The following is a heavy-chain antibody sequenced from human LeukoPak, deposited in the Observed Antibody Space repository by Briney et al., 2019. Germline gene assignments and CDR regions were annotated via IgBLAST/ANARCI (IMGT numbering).Heavy chain of an antibody. CDR2: VNHSGST. J-gene: IGHJ4*02. CDR1: GGSFSGYY. CDR3: ARGTNSAFDY. Sequence: SETLSLTCAVYGGSFSGYYWSWIRQPPGKGLEWIGEVNHSGSTNYNPSLKSRVTISVDTSKNQFSLKLSSVTAADTAVYYCARGTNSAFDYWGQGTLVTVSS. V-gene: IGHV4-34*01. D-gene: IGHD1-14*01.